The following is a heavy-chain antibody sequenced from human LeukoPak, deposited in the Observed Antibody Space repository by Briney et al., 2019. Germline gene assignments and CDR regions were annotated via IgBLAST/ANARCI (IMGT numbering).Heavy chain of an antibody. CDR3: ARNYAVRYFDL. CDR1: GRSISSYY. J-gene: IGHJ2*01. Sequence: KASETLSLTCTVSGRSISSYYWSWIRQPAGKGLEWIGRIYASGSTNYNPPLKSRVTMSVETSKNQFSLKLSSVTAADTAVYYCARNYAVRYFDLWGRGKLVTVSS. V-gene: IGHV4-4*07. CDR2: IYASGST. D-gene: IGHD1-7*01.